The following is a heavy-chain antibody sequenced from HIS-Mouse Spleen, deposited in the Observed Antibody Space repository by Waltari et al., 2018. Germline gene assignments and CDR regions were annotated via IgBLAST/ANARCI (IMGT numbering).Heavy chain of an antibody. CDR3: ARSPFNWLGYFDY. CDR2: IYYSGST. V-gene: IGHV4-39*07. J-gene: IGHJ4*02. Sequence: QLQLQESGPGLVKPSETLSLTCTVSGGSISSSSYYWGWIRQPPGKGLEWIGSIYYSGSTYYNQSLKSRVTISVDTSKNQFSLKLSSVTAADTAVYYCARSPFNWLGYFDYWGQGTLVTVSS. D-gene: IGHD1-20*01. CDR1: GGSISSSSYY.